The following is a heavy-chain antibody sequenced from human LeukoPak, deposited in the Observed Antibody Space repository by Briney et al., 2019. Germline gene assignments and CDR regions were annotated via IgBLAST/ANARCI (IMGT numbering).Heavy chain of an antibody. Sequence: SGTLSLTCTVSGGSISSYYWSWIRQPPGKGLEWIGYIYYSGSTNYNPSLKSRVTISVDTSKNQFSLKLSSVTAADTAVYYCARGRRTYYDILTGYYFDYWGQGTLVTVPS. CDR3: ARGRRTYYDILTGYYFDY. J-gene: IGHJ4*02. CDR2: IYYSGST. V-gene: IGHV4-59*01. CDR1: GGSISSYY. D-gene: IGHD3-9*01.